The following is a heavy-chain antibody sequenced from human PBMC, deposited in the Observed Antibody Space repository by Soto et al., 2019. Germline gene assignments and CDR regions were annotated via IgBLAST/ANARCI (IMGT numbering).Heavy chain of an antibody. Sequence: SETLSLTCAVYGGSFSGYYWSWIRQHPGKGLEWIGEINHSGSTNYNPSLKSRVTISVDTSKNQFSLQLSSVTAADTAVYYCARGPRQQLVPGFYYYYYGMDVWGQGTTVTVSS. CDR1: GGSFSGYY. J-gene: IGHJ6*02. V-gene: IGHV4-34*01. CDR2: INHSGST. D-gene: IGHD6-13*01. CDR3: ARGPRQQLVPGFYYYYYGMDV.